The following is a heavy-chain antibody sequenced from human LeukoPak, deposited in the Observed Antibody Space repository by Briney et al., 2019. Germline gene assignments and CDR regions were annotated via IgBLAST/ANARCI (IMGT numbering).Heavy chain of an antibody. D-gene: IGHD2-2*02. CDR3: ARYIVVVPAAIGWFDP. V-gene: IGHV4-31*03. CDR2: IYYSGST. J-gene: IGHJ5*02. Sequence: SETLSPTCTVSGDSISSGGYYWSWIRQHPGKGLEWIGYIYYSGSTYYNPSLKSRVTISVDTSKNQFSLKLSSVTAADTAVYYCARYIVVVPAAIGWFDPWGQGTLVTVSS. CDR1: GDSISSGGYY.